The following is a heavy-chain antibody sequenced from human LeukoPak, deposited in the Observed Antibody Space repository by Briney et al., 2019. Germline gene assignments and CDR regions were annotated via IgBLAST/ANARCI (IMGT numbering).Heavy chain of an antibody. J-gene: IGHJ5*02. V-gene: IGHV4-39*01. CDR2: VHYSGST. CDR3: ARLFFVIDP. CDR1: GASISNSAYY. Sequence: SETLSLSCTVSGASISNSAYYWLWIRQPPGEGLECIGTVHYSGSTFYNPSLKSRVNISVDTSKNQFSLQLSSVTAADTAAYASARLFFVIDPWGQETRV. D-gene: IGHD3-3*01.